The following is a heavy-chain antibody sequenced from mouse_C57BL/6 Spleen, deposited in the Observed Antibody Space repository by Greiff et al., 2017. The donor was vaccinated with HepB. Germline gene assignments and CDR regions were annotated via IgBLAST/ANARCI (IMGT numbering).Heavy chain of an antibody. CDR1: GFNIKDDY. J-gene: IGHJ3*01. CDR3: TTRGYYGSSPWFAY. V-gene: IGHV14-4*01. CDR2: IDPENGDT. D-gene: IGHD1-1*01. Sequence: EVQLQQSGAELVRPGASVKLSCTASGFNIKDDYMHWVKQRPEQGLEWIGWIDPENGDTEYASKFHGKATITADTSSNTAYLQLSSRTSEDTAVYYCTTRGYYGSSPWFAYWGQGTLVTVSA.